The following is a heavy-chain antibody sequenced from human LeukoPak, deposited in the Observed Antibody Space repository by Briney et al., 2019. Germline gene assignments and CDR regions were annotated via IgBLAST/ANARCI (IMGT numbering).Heavy chain of an antibody. D-gene: IGHD3-10*01. V-gene: IGHV1-46*01. CDR1: GYTFTSYY. CDR2: INPSGGST. J-gene: IGHJ4*02. Sequence: GASVKVPCKASGYTFTSYYMHWVRQAPGQGLEWMGIINPSGGSTSYAQKFQGRVTMTRDTSTSTVYMELSSLRSEDTAVYYCARVPGYGSGSYYEYYFDYWGQGTLVTVSS. CDR3: ARVPGYGSGSYYEYYFDY.